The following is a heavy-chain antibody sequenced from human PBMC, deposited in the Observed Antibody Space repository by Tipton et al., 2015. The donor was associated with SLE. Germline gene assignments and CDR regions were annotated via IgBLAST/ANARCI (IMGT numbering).Heavy chain of an antibody. V-gene: IGHV4-59*01. Sequence: GLVKPSETLSLTCTVSGGSISSYYWSWIRQPPGKGLEWIGYIYYSGSTNYNASLKSRVTISVDTSKNEFSLKLSSVTAADTAVYYCARSSATGFYYMDVWGKGTTVTVSS. CDR1: GGSISSYY. CDR2: IYYSGST. CDR3: ARSSATGFYYMDV. J-gene: IGHJ6*03. D-gene: IGHD3-10*01.